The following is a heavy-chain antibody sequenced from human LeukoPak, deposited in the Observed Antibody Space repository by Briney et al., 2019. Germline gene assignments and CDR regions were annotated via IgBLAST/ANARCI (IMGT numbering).Heavy chain of an antibody. CDR1: GFTFSSHG. Sequence: GRSLRLSCAASGFTFSSHGMHWVRQAPGKGLEWVSAITGSGGSTYYADSLKGRFTISRDNSKNTLYLQMNSLRAEDTAVYYCARGSRDGYGMFDPWGQGTLVTVSS. J-gene: IGHJ5*02. CDR3: ARGSRDGYGMFDP. V-gene: IGHV3-23*01. CDR2: ITGSGGST. D-gene: IGHD5-24*01.